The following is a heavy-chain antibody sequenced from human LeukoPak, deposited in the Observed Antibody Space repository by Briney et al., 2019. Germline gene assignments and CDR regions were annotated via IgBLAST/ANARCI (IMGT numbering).Heavy chain of an antibody. J-gene: IGHJ6*03. CDR2: IYYSGST. CDR1: GGSISSGDYY. CDR3: ASMPYDFWSGYGYYYMDV. V-gene: IGHV4-30-4*08. D-gene: IGHD3-3*01. Sequence: SETLSLTCTVSGGSISSGDYYWSWIRQPPGEGLEWIGYIYYSGSTYYNPSLKSRVTISVDTSKNQFSLKLSSVTAADTAVYYCASMPYDFWSGYGYYYMDVWGKGTTVTVSS.